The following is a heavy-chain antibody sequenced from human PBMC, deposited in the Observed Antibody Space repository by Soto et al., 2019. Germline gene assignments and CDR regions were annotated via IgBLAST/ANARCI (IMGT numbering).Heavy chain of an antibody. V-gene: IGHV3-7*05. CDR3: ARDVSTGSGGYYLGAFDI. J-gene: IGHJ3*02. CDR2: IKGDGSAK. CDR1: GFAFGSSW. Sequence: EVRLVESGGGLVQPGGSLRLSCAASGFAFGSSWMTWVRQAPGKGLEWVANIKGDGSAKSYLDSVRGRFTVSRDNAENSLFLQMNILRAEATALYYCARDVSTGSGGYYLGAFDIWGQGTMVTVSS. D-gene: IGHD6-25*01.